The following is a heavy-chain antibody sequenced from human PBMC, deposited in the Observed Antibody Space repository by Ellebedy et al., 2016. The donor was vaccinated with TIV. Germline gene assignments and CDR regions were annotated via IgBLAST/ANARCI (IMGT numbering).Heavy chain of an antibody. CDR3: EKATIAARHPLADY. V-gene: IGHV3-23*01. Sequence: PGGSLRLSCAASAFTFSSFAMSWVRQAPGQGLEWVSAISASGGSTYSADSVRGRFTISREHSKNTLYLQMTSLRAEDTAVYYCEKATIAARHPLADYWGQGTLVTVSS. J-gene: IGHJ4*02. CDR1: AFTFSSFA. D-gene: IGHD6-6*01. CDR2: ISASGGST.